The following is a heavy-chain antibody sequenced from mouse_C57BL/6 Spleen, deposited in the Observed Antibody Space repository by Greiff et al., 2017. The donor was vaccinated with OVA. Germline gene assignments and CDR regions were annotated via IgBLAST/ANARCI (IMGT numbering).Heavy chain of an antibody. D-gene: IGHD2-4*01. CDR2: IRLKSDNYAT. J-gene: IGHJ3*01. CDR3: TGADYDYDGAWFAY. CDR1: GFTFSNYW. Sequence: EVQLVESGGGLVQPGGSMKLSCVASGFTFSNYWMNWVRQSPEKGLEWVAQIRLKSDNYATHYAESVKGRFTISRDDSKSSVYLQMNNLRAEDTGIYYCTGADYDYDGAWFAYWGQGTLVTVSA. V-gene: IGHV6-3*01.